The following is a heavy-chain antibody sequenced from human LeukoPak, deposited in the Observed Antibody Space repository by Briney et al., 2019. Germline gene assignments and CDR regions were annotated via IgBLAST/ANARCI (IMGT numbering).Heavy chain of an antibody. D-gene: IGHD2-2*01. V-gene: IGHV3-21*01. CDR3: ARGLYCSSTSCPPPFFDY. CDR1: GFTFSSYS. CDR2: ISSSSSYI. Sequence: GGSLRLSCAASGFTFSSYSMNWVRQAPGKGREWVSSISSSSSYIYYADSVKGRFTISRDNAKNSLYLQMNSLRAEDTAVYYCARGLYCSSTSCPPPFFDYWGQGTLVTVSS. J-gene: IGHJ4*02.